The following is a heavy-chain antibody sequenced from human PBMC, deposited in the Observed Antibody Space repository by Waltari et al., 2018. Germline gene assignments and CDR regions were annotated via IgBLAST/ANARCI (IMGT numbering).Heavy chain of an antibody. V-gene: IGHV5-51*01. J-gene: IGHJ4*02. CDR3: ARRIAYCGGDCYSGGADY. D-gene: IGHD2-21*01. CDR1: GYSFTSYW. Sequence: EVQLVQSGAEVKTPGESLKISCKGSGYSFTSYWIGWVRQMPGNGLEWMGIIYPGDSDTRYSPSFQGQVTISADKSISTAYLQWSSLKASDTAMYYCARRIAYCGGDCYSGGADYWGQGTLVTVSS. CDR2: IYPGDSDT.